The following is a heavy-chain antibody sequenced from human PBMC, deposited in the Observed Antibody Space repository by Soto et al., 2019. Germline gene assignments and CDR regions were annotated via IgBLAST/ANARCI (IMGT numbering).Heavy chain of an antibody. V-gene: IGHV4-4*02. CDR2: INHGGSI. J-gene: IGHJ4*02. CDR1: GDSIISTNW. CDR3: VKDPVSGGSGGAWFDY. Sequence: PSETLSLTCAVSGDSIISTNWWHWVRQSPDKGLEWIGEINHGGSINYNPSLKSRVTISMDKSRNQFSLKLNSVTAADTAVYFCVKDPVSGGSGGAWFDYWGQGTLVTVSS. D-gene: IGHD2-21*02.